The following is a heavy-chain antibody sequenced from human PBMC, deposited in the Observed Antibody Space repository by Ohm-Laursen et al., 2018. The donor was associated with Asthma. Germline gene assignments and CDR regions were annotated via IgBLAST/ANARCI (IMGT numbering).Heavy chain of an antibody. V-gene: IGHV3-23*01. J-gene: IGHJ3*02. Sequence: GSLRLSCAASGFTFSTYAMSWVRQAPGKGLEWVSAISGSDGTTYYVDSVKGRFTISRDNSKNTLYLQMNSLRAEDTAVYYCAKAYGEAFDIWGQGTMVTVSS. CDR1: GFTFSTYA. CDR3: AKAYGEAFDI. D-gene: IGHD4-17*01. CDR2: ISGSDGTT.